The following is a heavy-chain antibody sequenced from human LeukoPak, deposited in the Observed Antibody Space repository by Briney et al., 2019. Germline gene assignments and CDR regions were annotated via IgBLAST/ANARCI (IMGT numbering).Heavy chain of an antibody. J-gene: IGHJ3*02. D-gene: IGHD6-13*01. CDR1: GFTFSSYW. CDR3: AREGYTRGLDAFDI. Sequence: GGSLRLSCAASGFTFSSYWMSWVRQAPGKGLEWVANIKQDGSEKYYVDSVKGRFTISRDNAKNSLYLQMNSLRAEDTAVYYCAREGYTRGLDAFDIWGQGTMVTVSS. CDR2: IKQDGSEK. V-gene: IGHV3-7*03.